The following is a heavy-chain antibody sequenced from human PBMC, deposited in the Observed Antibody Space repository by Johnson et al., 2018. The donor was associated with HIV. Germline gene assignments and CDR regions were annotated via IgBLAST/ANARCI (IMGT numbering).Heavy chain of an antibody. CDR3: ARERSGWYGDAFDI. D-gene: IGHD6-19*01. J-gene: IGHJ3*02. CDR2: ISYDGSNK. Sequence: QVQLVESGGGVVRPGGSLRLSCAASGFTFDDYGMSWVRQAPGKGLEWVAVISYDGSNKYYADSVKGRFTISRDNSKNTLYLQMNSLSAEDTAVYYGARERSGWYGDAFDIWGQGTMVTVSS. CDR1: GFTFDDYG. V-gene: IGHV3-30*03.